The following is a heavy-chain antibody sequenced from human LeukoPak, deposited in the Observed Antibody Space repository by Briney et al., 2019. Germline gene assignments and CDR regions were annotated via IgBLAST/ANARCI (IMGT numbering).Heavy chain of an antibody. CDR1: GGSISCGSYY. D-gene: IGHD3-22*01. CDR3: ARSRDYYDSSGYYGWFDP. CDR2: IYTSGST. J-gene: IGHJ5*02. Sequence: SQTLSLTCTVSGGSISCGSYYWSWLRAPAGKGLEWIGRIYTSGSTNYNPSLTSRVTISVDTSNNQFSLKLSSVTAADTAVYYCARSRDYYDSSGYYGWFDPWGQGTLVTVSS. V-gene: IGHV4-61*02.